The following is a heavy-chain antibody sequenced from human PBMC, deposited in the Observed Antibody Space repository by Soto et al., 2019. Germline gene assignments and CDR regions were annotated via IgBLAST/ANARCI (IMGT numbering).Heavy chain of an antibody. D-gene: IGHD3-22*01. V-gene: IGHV3-23*01. CDR3: AKDWDYYDSSGYYFGFDY. J-gene: IGHJ4*02. Sequence: EVQLLESGGGLVQPGGSLRLSCAASGFTFSSYAMSWVRQAPGKGLEWVSAISGSGGSTYYADSVKGRFTISRDNSKNTLYLQMNGLRAEDTAVYYCAKDWDYYDSSGYYFGFDYWGQGTLVTVSS. CDR2: ISGSGGST. CDR1: GFTFSSYA.